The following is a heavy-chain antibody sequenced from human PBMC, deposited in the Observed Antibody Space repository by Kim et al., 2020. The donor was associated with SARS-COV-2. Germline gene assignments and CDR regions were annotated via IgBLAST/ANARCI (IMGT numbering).Heavy chain of an antibody. J-gene: IGHJ5*02. V-gene: IGHV4-39*01. Sequence: SETLSLTCTVSGGSISSSSYYWGWIRQPPGKGLEWIGSIYYSGSTYYNPSLKSRVTISVDTSKNQFSLKLSSVTAADTAVYYCARHQKGLYGDKNWFDPWGQGTLVTVSS. CDR1: GGSISSSSYY. CDR2: IYYSGST. D-gene: IGHD4-17*01. CDR3: ARHQKGLYGDKNWFDP.